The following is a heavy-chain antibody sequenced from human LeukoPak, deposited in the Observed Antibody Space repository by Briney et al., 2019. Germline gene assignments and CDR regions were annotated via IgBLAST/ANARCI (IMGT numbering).Heavy chain of an antibody. Sequence: AASVKVSCKASGGTFSSYAISWVRQAPGQGLEWMGGIIPIFGTANYAQKFQGRVTITTDESTSTAYMELSSLRSEDTAVYYCARYSSSPNWFDPWGQGTLVTVSS. CDR2: IIPIFGTA. J-gene: IGHJ5*02. V-gene: IGHV1-69*05. D-gene: IGHD6-6*01. CDR1: GGTFSSYA. CDR3: ARYSSSPNWFDP.